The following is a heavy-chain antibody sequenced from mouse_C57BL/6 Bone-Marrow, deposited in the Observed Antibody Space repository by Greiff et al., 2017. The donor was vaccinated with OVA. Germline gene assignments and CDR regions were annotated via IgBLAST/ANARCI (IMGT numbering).Heavy chain of an antibody. CDR2: ITHSGET. Sequence: VQLQQSGPGLVKPSQSLFLTCSITGFPITSGYYWIWIRQSPGKPLEWMGYITHSGETFYNPSLQSPISITRETSKNQFFLQLNSVTTEDTAMYYCAGDSRGYYYGSSPYYFDYWGQGTTLTVSS. D-gene: IGHD1-1*01. J-gene: IGHJ2*01. V-gene: IGHV12-3*01. CDR3: AGDSRGYYYGSSPYYFDY. CDR1: GFPITSGYY.